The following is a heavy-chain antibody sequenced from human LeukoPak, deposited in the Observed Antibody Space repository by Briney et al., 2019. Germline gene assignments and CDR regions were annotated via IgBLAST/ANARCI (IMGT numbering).Heavy chain of an antibody. J-gene: IGHJ4*02. CDR3: ARVSNHVEMATIAYYFDY. Sequence: PSETLSLTCTVSGGSISSYYWSWIRQPAGKGLEWIGRIYTSGSTNYNPSLKSRVTMSVDTSKNQFSLKLSSVTAADTAVYYCARVSNHVEMATIAYYFDYWGQGTLVTVSS. CDR2: IYTSGST. CDR1: GGSISSYY. D-gene: IGHD5-24*01. V-gene: IGHV4-4*07.